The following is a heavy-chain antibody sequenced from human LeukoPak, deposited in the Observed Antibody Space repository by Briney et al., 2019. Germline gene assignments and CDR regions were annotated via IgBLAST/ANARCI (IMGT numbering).Heavy chain of an antibody. CDR1: RFTSSTYA. Sequence: GGSLRLSCVQPRFTSSTYAIRSVRPAPGKRLEWVSVIRSNGDSAYYADSVKGPFTISRDNSTTTHYLQMNSVRAEDTAVYYCARDLESVAATLDYWGQGTLVTVSS. CDR3: ARDLESVAATLDY. D-gene: IGHD6-19*01. CDR2: IRSNGDSA. V-gene: IGHV3-23*01. J-gene: IGHJ4*02.